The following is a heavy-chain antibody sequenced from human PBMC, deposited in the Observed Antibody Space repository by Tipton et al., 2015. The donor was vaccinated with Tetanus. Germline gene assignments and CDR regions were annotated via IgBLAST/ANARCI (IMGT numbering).Heavy chain of an antibody. D-gene: IGHD3-10*01. Sequence: QLVQSGPEVKPSETLSLTCSVSGGSISSYFWSWIRQSPGQGLEWIGLIYYSGSTSYNPSLKSRVTISVDTSKNQFSLKISSLTAADTAVYYCARRGDASGSTNLYAFDIWGQGTMVSVSS. J-gene: IGHJ3*02. CDR3: ARRGDASGSTNLYAFDI. CDR1: GGSISSYF. V-gene: IGHV4-59*01. CDR2: IYYSGST.